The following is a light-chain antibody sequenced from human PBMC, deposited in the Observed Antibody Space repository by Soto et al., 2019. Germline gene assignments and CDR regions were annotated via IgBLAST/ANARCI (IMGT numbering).Light chain of an antibody. Sequence: DVVLTQTPLSSPVTLGQPASISCKSSQSLLNSDVNTYMRWLQQRPGQPPRLLIYSVSNRFSGVPDIFSGSGAGTDFPLRISMVAAEDVGFYYCMQIAHFPRTFGQGTKVEIK. CDR1: QSLLNSDVNTY. CDR3: MQIAHFPRT. CDR2: SVS. V-gene: IGKV2-24*01. J-gene: IGKJ1*01.